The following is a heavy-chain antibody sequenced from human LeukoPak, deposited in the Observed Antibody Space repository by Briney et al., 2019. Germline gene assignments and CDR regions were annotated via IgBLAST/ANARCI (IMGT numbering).Heavy chain of an antibody. J-gene: IGHJ6*02. Sequence: ASVKVSCKASGGTFSSYAISWVGQAPGQGLEWMGGIIPIFGTANYAQKFQGRVTITADESTSTAYMELSSLRSEDTAVYYCARDCSGGSCYSYYYYGMDVWGQGTTVTVSS. CDR3: ARDCSGGSCYSYYYYGMDV. D-gene: IGHD2-15*01. V-gene: IGHV1-69*13. CDR2: IIPIFGTA. CDR1: GGTFSSYA.